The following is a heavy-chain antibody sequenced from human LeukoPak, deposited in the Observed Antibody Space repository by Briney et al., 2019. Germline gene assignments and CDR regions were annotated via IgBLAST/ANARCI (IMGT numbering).Heavy chain of an antibody. D-gene: IGHD6-13*01. CDR2: ISSSSSYI. V-gene: IGHV3-21*01. Sequence: PGGSLRLSCAASGFTFSGNRMNWVRQAPGKGLELISSISSSSSYIYYADSVKGRFSISRDNAKNSLYLQMNSLRAEDTAVYYCARDWYSSSWYNYYGMDVWGQGTTVTVSS. CDR3: ARDWYSSSWYNYYGMDV. J-gene: IGHJ6*02. CDR1: GFTFSGNR.